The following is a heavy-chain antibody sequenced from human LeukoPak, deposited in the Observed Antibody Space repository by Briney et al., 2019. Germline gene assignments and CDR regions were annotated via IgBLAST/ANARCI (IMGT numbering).Heavy chain of an antibody. V-gene: IGHV4-30-4*01. CDR1: GGSSRSGDYF. J-gene: IGHJ4*02. D-gene: IGHD4-23*01. CDR2: IHYSGNT. Sequence: SETLSPTCAVSGGSSRSGDYFWSWIRQPPGKGLEWIGHIHYSGNTYYNPSLKSRVSISVDTSKNQFSLKLSSVTAADTAVYYCARENNDYGGKKAFDHWGQGTLVTVSS. CDR3: ARENNDYGGKKAFDH.